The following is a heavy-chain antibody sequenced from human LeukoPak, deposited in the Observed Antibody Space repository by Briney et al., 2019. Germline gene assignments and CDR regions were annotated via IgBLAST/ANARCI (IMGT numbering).Heavy chain of an antibody. D-gene: IGHD3-9*01. V-gene: IGHV3-30*02. Sequence: GGSLRLSCAASVFTFSSYGMHWVRQAPGKGLEWVAFIRYDGSNKYYADSVKGRFTISRDNSKNTLYLQMNSLRAEDTAVYYCAKGRGHYDILTGYWGQGTLVTVSS. CDR1: VFTFSSYG. CDR2: IRYDGSNK. CDR3: AKGRGHYDILTGY. J-gene: IGHJ4*02.